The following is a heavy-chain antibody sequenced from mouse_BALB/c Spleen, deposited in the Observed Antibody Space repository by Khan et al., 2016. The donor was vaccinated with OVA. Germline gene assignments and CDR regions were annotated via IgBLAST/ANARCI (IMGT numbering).Heavy chain of an antibody. V-gene: IGHV1-77*01. Sequence: QVQLQQSGPELVKPGASVKMSCKASGYTFTDFLINWVRQRTGQGLEWIGQIFPGRNTSDYNEKFKGKATLTADKSSNTASMQLSSLTSEDSAVYFCARSGYGSLVYWGQGTTLTVSS. D-gene: IGHD1-1*01. CDR2: IFPGRNTS. CDR1: GYTFTDFL. J-gene: IGHJ2*01. CDR3: ARSGYGSLVY.